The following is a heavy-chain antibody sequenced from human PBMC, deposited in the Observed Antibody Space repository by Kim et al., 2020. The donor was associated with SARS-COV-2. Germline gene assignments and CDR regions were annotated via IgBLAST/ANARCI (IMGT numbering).Heavy chain of an antibody. D-gene: IGHD1-1*01. CDR1: GDSISDKS. J-gene: IGHJ5*02. Sequence: SETLSLTCSVSGDSISDKSWSWIRQPPGKGLEWIAYIFYTGAATYNPSLKSRVTISVDTSKNQSSLKLSSATAEDTAVYYCAGHAPSGAHRVLETWGQG. CDR2: IFYTGAA. CDR3: AGHAPSGAHRVLET. V-gene: IGHV4-59*08.